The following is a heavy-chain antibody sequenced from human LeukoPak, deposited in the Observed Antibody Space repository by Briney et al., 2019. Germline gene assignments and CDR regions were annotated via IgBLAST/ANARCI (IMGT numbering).Heavy chain of an antibody. V-gene: IGHV3-7*01. D-gene: IGHD5-18*01. Sequence: GGSLRLSCAVSGLTFSSSRMDWVRQAPGKGLEWVASINPDGNKKYSADSVKGRFTISRDNAENSLYLQMNSLRVEDTAFYYCARDLAYSRLDYWGQGMLVTVSS. CDR2: INPDGNKK. J-gene: IGHJ4*02. CDR1: GLTFSSSR. CDR3: ARDLAYSRLDY.